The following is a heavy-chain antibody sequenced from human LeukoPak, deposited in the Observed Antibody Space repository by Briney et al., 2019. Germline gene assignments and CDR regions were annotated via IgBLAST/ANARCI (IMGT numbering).Heavy chain of an antibody. CDR1: GFTFSSYA. J-gene: IGHJ5*02. V-gene: IGHV3-23*01. CDR2: ISGSGGST. Sequence: GGSLRLSCAASGFTFSSYAMSWVRQAPGKGLEWVSAISGSGGSTYYADSVKGRFTISRDNSKNTLYLQMNSLRAEDAAVYYCARDTELGYCSSTSCHPAYNWFDPWGQGTLVTVSS. D-gene: IGHD2-2*01. CDR3: ARDTELGYCSSTSCHPAYNWFDP.